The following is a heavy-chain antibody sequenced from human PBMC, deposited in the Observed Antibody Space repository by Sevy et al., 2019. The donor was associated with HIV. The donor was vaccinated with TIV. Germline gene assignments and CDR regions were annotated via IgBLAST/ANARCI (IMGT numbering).Heavy chain of an antibody. Sequence: GGSLRLSCVASGFTFSSYVMSWVRQAPGKGLEYVAGISGSGDNTYYADSVKGRLTISRDNSKNTLFLQMNSLRAEDTAVYYCAKGTLVVPAVIYYYYAMDVWGQGTTVTVSS. J-gene: IGHJ6*02. V-gene: IGHV3-23*01. CDR3: AKGTLVVPAVIYYYYAMDV. CDR2: ISGSGDNT. D-gene: IGHD2-2*01. CDR1: GFTFSSYV.